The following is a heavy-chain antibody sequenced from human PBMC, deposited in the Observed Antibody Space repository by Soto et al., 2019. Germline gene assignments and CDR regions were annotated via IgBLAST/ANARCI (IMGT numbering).Heavy chain of an antibody. V-gene: IGHV1-69*01. CDR1: GATFSSYA. D-gene: IGHD3-3*01. CDR2: IIPIFGTA. J-gene: IGHJ6*02. CDR3: ARANYDFWSRYGMDV. Sequence: SLNFSGNASGATFSSYAISWVRHAPGQGLEWMGGIIPIFGTANYAQKFQGRVTITADESTSTAYMELSSLRSEDTAVYYCARANYDFWSRYGMDVWGQGTTVTVSS.